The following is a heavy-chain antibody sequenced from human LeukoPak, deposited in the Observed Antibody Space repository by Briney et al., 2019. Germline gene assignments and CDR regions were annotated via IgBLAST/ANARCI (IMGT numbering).Heavy chain of an antibody. CDR2: ISAYNGNT. CDR1: GYTFTSYG. Sequence: ASVKVSCKASGYTFTSYGISWVRQAPGQGLEWMGWISAYNGNTNYAQKLQGRVTMTTDTSTSTVYMELRSLRSDDTAVYYCAREDEGGSSLDYWGQGTLVTVSS. J-gene: IGHJ4*02. CDR3: AREDEGGSSLDY. D-gene: IGHD1-26*01. V-gene: IGHV1-18*01.